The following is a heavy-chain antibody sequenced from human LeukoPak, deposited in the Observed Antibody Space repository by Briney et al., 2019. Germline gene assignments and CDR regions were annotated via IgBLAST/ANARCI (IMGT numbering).Heavy chain of an antibody. CDR3: ARDRGESGSTFPYYYYYYMDV. Sequence: PSETLSLTCTVSGGSISSYYWSWIRQPAGKGLEWIGRIYTSGSTNYNPSLKSRVTMSVDTSKNQFSLKLSSVTAADTAVYYCARDRGESGSTFPYYYYYYMDVWGKGTTVTVSS. J-gene: IGHJ6*03. CDR2: IYTSGST. CDR1: GGSISSYY. D-gene: IGHD2/OR15-2a*01. V-gene: IGHV4-4*07.